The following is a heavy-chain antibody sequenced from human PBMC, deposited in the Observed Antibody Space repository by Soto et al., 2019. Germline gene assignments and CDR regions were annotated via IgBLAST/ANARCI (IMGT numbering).Heavy chain of an antibody. V-gene: IGHV1-18*01. CDR3: ASPTKYGSGRYYYYYGMEV. Sequence: ASVKVSCKASGYTFTSDGIRWVRQAPGQGLEWMGWISAYNGNTNYAQKLQGRVTMTTDTSTSTAYMELRSLRSDDTAVYYCASPTKYGSGRYYYYYGMEVWGQGTTVT. D-gene: IGHD3-10*01. CDR2: ISAYNGNT. CDR1: GYTFTSDG. J-gene: IGHJ6*02.